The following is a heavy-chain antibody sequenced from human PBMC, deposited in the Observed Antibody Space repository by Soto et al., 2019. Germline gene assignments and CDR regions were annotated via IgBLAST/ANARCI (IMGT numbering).Heavy chain of an antibody. CDR3: ARHNYGSGSTYFDY. CDR1: GGSISSGDYY. V-gene: IGHV4-61*08. Sequence: SEILSLTCTVSGGSISSGDYYWSWIRQPPGKGLEWIGYIYYSGSTNYNPSLKSRVTISVDTSKNQFSLKLNSMTAADTAVYYCARHNYGSGSTYFDYWGQGTLVTVSS. J-gene: IGHJ4*02. D-gene: IGHD3-10*01. CDR2: IYYSGST.